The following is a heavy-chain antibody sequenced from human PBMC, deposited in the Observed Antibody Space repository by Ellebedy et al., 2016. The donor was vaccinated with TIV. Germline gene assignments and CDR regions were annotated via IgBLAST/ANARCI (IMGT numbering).Heavy chain of an antibody. D-gene: IGHD6-19*01. CDR3: ATRRWLDPMDV. Sequence: ASVKVSXXASGHTFTTYGIHWVRQAPGQGLEWMGWINTSNGNTKYSQNFQGRLTLTRDTSASTAYMEVTSLRSEDTAVYYCATRRWLDPMDVWGQGTTVTVSS. CDR2: INTSNGNT. J-gene: IGHJ6*02. CDR1: GHTFTTYG. V-gene: IGHV1-3*04.